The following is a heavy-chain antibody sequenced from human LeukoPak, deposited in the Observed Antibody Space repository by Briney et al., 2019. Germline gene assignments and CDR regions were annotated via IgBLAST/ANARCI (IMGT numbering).Heavy chain of an antibody. J-gene: IGHJ4*02. CDR3: ARAAEYSSGWYLFDY. CDR1: GSSISNYY. D-gene: IGHD6-19*01. V-gene: IGHV4-4*07. Sequence: SETLSLTCTVSGSSISNYYWTWIRQPPGKGLEWRGRIYTSGGTNYNPSLKTRVTMSVDTSKNQVSLKLSSVTAADTAMYYCARAAEYSSGWYLFDYWGQGILVTVSA. CDR2: IYTSGGT.